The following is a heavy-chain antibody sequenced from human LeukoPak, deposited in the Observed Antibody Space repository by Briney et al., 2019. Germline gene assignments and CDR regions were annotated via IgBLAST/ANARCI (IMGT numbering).Heavy chain of an antibody. D-gene: IGHD6-6*01. V-gene: IGHV4-59*01. CDR1: GGSISSYY. CDR2: IYYNGST. J-gene: IGHJ5*02. CDR3: ARSKTAQGSSSWGSLFWFDP. Sequence: PSETLSLTCTVSGGSISSYYWSWIRQPPGKGLEWIGYIYYNGSTNYNPSLKSRVTISVDTSKNQFSLKLSSVTAADTAVYYCARSKTAQGSSSWGSLFWFDPRGQGTLVTVSS.